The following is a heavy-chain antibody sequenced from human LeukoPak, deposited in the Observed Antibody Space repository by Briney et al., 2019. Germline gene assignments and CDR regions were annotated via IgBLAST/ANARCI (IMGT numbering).Heavy chain of an antibody. J-gene: IGHJ3*02. CDR3: ARRYCSNGSCKGAFDI. CDR2: IYSGGGT. CDR1: GFTVSSNY. V-gene: IGHV3-53*01. Sequence: GGSLRLSCAASGFTVSSNYMTWVRQAPGKGLEWVSLIYSGGGTYYADSVKGRFTISRDNSKNTLYLQMNSLRAGGTAVYYCARRYCSNGSCKGAFDIWGHGTMVTVSS. D-gene: IGHD2-15*01.